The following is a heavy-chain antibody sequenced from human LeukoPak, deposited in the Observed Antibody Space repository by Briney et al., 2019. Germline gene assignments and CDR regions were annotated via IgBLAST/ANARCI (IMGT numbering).Heavy chain of an antibody. CDR1: GGSFSGYY. J-gene: IGHJ4*02. D-gene: IGHD2-2*01. CDR2: INHSGST. Sequence: SETLSLTCAVYGGSFSGYYWRWLRQPPGKGREWIGEINHSGSTNYNPSLKSRLTISVDTPKKQFSLKQSSVAAADSAVYYWARALRYCSSTNSLYSDYWGQGTLATVSS. CDR3: ARALRYCSSTNSLYSDY. V-gene: IGHV4-34*01.